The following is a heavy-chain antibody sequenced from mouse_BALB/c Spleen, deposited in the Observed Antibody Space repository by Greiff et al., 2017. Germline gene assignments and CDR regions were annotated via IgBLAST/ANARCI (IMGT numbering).Heavy chain of an antibody. CDR2: IYPGDGDT. CDR1: GYAFSSYW. Sequence: VQLQQSGAELVRPGSSVKISCKASGYAFSSYWMNWVKQRPGQGLEWIGQIYPGDGDTNYNRKFKGKATLTADKSSSTAYMQLSSLTSEDSAVYFCARSGTSMRIAYWGQGTLVTVSA. J-gene: IGHJ3*01. V-gene: IGHV1-80*01. D-gene: IGHD2-3*01. CDR3: ARSGTSMRIAY.